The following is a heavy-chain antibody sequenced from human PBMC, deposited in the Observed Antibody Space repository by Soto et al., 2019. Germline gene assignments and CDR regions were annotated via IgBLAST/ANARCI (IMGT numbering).Heavy chain of an antibody. CDR2: ISAYNGNT. CDR1: GYTFTSYG. Sequence: ASVKVSCKASGYTFTSYGISWVRQAPGQGLEWMGWISAYNGNTNYAQKLQGRVTMTTDTSTSTAYMELRSLRSDDTAVYYCARDVDGSSSYYYYGMDVSGQGTTVTLSS. V-gene: IGHV1-18*01. D-gene: IGHD6-6*01. J-gene: IGHJ6*02. CDR3: ARDVDGSSSYYYYGMDV.